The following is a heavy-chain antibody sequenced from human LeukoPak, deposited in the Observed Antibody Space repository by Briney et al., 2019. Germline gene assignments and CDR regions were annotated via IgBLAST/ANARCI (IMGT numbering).Heavy chain of an antibody. CDR2: INPNSGGT. CDR1: GYTFTGYY. CDR3: ARDPLGITFGGVIVIPGHFDY. V-gene: IGHV1-2*02. J-gene: IGHJ4*02. Sequence: ASVKVSCKASGYTFTGYYMRWVRQAPGQGLEWMGWINPNSGGTNYAQKFQGRVTMTRDTSISTAYMELSRLRSDDTAVYYCARDPLGITFGGVIVIPGHFDYWGQGTLVTVSS. D-gene: IGHD3-16*02.